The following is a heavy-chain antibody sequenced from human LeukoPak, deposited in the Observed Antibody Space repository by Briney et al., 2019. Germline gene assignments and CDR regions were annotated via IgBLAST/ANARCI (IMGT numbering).Heavy chain of an antibody. CDR1: GFTFSSYA. V-gene: IGHV3-30-3*01. CDR3: AKVGSGCSSTSCYAASYLDP. J-gene: IGHJ5*02. D-gene: IGHD2-2*01. CDR2: ISYDGSNK. Sequence: PGGSLRLSCAASGFTFSSYAMHWVRQAPGKGLEWVAVISYDGSNKYYADSVKGRFTISRDNAKNSVYLQMNSLRAEDTALYYCAKVGSGCSSTSCYAASYLDPWGQGTLVTVSS.